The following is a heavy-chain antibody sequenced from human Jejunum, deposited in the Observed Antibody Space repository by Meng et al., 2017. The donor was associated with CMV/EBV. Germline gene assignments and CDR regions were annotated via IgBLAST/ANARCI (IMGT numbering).Heavy chain of an antibody. CDR1: GYTFTTYY. Sequence: QVRLVQSVAEVRRPAASGKVSCNASGYTFTTYYIQWVRQAPGQGLEWMGEIHPSGDTDYAQKFQGRVTMNTDTSTTTVYMELSSLRSEDTAVYYCARTRFSSSRWSPVDNWGQGTLVTVSS. CDR2: IHPSGDT. D-gene: IGHD6-13*01. J-gene: IGHJ4*02. V-gene: IGHV1-46*01. CDR3: ARTRFSSSRWSPVDN.